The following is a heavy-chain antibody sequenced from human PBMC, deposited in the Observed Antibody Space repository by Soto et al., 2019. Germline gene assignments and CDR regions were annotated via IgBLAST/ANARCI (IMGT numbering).Heavy chain of an antibody. J-gene: IGHJ5*02. V-gene: IGHV4-59*11. CDR1: GGSINGHY. CDR2: IDNSGST. Sequence: PSETLSLTCTVSGGSINGHYWSWLRQPPGKGLEWIGYIDNSGSTNYNPSLNSRVTLSIDTSRNQVLLRLSSVTAADTAVYYCARALTLIGSYNAWFDPWGQGTLVTVSP. CDR3: ARALTLIGSYNAWFDP. D-gene: IGHD3-9*01.